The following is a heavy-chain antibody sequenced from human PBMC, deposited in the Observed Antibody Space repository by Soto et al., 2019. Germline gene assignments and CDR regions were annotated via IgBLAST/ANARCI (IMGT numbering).Heavy chain of an antibody. Sequence: SGTLSLPCSVSGDAISNYYWSWIRQTPGRGLEWIGCVHVSGSTDYNPSLRGRVIISLHTSKSQFSLSLRSATAADTATYYCARGTRALITSYFAYWGQGIQVTVSS. CDR1: GDAISNYY. V-gene: IGHV4-59*03. D-gene: IGHD1-20*01. CDR3: ARGTRALITSYFAY. CDR2: VHVSGST. J-gene: IGHJ4*02.